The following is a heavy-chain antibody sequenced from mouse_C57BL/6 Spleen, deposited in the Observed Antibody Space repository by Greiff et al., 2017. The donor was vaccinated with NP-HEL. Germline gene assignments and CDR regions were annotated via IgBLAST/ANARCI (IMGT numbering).Heavy chain of an antibody. Sequence: VKLMESGAELVRPGASVTLSCKASGYTFTDYEMHWVKQTPVHGLEWIGAIDPETGGTAYNQKFKGKAILTADKSSSTAYMELRSLTSEDSAVYYFTREGYYYGSSYPFAYWGQGTLVTVSA. CDR1: GYTFTDYE. CDR3: TREGYYYGSSYPFAY. J-gene: IGHJ3*01. D-gene: IGHD1-1*01. V-gene: IGHV1-15*01. CDR2: IDPETGGT.